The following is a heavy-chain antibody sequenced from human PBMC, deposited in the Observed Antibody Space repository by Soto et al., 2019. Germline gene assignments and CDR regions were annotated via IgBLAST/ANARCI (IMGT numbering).Heavy chain of an antibody. V-gene: IGHV3-30-3*01. D-gene: IGHD3-22*01. CDR1: GFTFSNYA. J-gene: IGHJ4*02. CDR2: ISYDGSNK. Sequence: QVQLVESGGGVVQPGRSLRLSCAASGFTFSNYAMHWVRQAPGKGLEWVALISYDGSNKYYADSVKGRFTISRDNSKNTLYLQMNSLRVEDTAVYYCARDGGGSGYYYPLDYWGQGTLVTVSS. CDR3: ARDGGGSGYYYPLDY.